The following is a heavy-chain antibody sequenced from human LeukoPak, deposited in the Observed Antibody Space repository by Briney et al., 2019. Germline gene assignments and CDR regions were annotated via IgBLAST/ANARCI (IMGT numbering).Heavy chain of an antibody. V-gene: IGHV1-2*06. J-gene: IGHJ4*02. Sequence: ASVKVSCKASVYTFTGYYMHWVRQAPGQGLEWMGRINPNSGGTNYAQKFQGRVTMTRDTSISTAYMELSRLRPDDTAVYYCARVPQWLVGLYYFDYWGQGTLVTVSS. CDR2: INPNSGGT. CDR3: ARVPQWLVGLYYFDY. D-gene: IGHD6-19*01. CDR1: VYTFTGYY.